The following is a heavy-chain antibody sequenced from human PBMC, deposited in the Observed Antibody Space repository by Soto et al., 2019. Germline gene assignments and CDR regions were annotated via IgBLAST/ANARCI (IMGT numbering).Heavy chain of an antibody. CDR1: GFTFSSYS. CDR3: ARRWGGGYSGYSPGEYYYYYMDV. J-gene: IGHJ6*03. V-gene: IGHV3-21*01. D-gene: IGHD5-12*01. CDR2: ISSSSSYI. Sequence: GGSLRLSCAASGFTFSSYSMNWVRQAPGKGLEWVSSISSSSSYIYYADSVKGRFTISRDNAKNSLYLQMNSLRAEDTAVYYCARRWGGGYSGYSPGEYYYYYMDVWGKGTTVTVSS.